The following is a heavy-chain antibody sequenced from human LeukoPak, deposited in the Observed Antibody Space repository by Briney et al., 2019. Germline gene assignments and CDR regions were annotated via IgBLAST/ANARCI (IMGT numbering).Heavy chain of an antibody. CDR3: ARGSYCSSTSCYTSSAFDI. J-gene: IGHJ3*02. CDR2: INHSGST. CDR1: GGSFSGYY. V-gene: IGHV4-34*01. Sequence: SETLSLTCAVYGGSFSGYYWSWIRQPPGKGLEWIGEINHSGSTNYNPSLKSRVTISVDTPKNQFSLKLSSVTAADTAVYYCARGSYCSSTSCYTSSAFDIWGQGTMVTVSS. D-gene: IGHD2-2*02.